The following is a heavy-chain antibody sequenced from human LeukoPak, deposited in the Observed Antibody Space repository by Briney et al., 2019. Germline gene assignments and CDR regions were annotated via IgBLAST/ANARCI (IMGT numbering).Heavy chain of an antibody. CDR1: GGSISSYY. D-gene: IGHD3-3*01. CDR2: IYYSGST. CDR3: ARTSYDFWSGLYYYGMDV. J-gene: IGHJ6*02. V-gene: IGHV4-59*08. Sequence: SETLSLTCTVSGGSISSYYWSWIRQPPGKGLEWIGYIYYSGSTNYNPSLKSRVTISVDTSKNQSSLKLSSVTAADTAVYYCARTSYDFWSGLYYYGMDVWGQGTTVTVSS.